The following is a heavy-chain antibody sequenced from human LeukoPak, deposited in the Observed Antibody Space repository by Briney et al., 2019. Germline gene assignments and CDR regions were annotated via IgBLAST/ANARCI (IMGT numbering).Heavy chain of an antibody. CDR2: IKQDESEK. CDR1: GFTFSSYW. Sequence: GGSLRLSCAASGFTFSSYWMSWVRQAPGKGLEWVANIKQDESEKSYVDSVKGRFTISRDNAKNSLYLQMNSLRAEDTAVYYCARELAVAGPGALDYWGQGTLVTVSS. D-gene: IGHD6-19*01. J-gene: IGHJ4*02. V-gene: IGHV3-7*01. CDR3: ARELAVAGPGALDY.